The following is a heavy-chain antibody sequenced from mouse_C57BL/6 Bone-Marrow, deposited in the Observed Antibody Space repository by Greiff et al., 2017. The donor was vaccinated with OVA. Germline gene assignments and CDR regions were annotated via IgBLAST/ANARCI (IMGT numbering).Heavy chain of an antibody. CDR2: IYPGDGDT. CDR1: GYAFSSSW. D-gene: IGHD2-4*01. Sequence: QVQLQQSGPELVKPGASVKISCKASGYAFSSSWMNWVKQRPGKGLEWIGRIYPGDGDTNYNRKFKGKATLTADKSSSTAYMQLSSLTSEDSAVYFCAREGYYDYDEGLAYWGQGTLVTVSA. V-gene: IGHV1-82*01. CDR3: AREGYYDYDEGLAY. J-gene: IGHJ3*01.